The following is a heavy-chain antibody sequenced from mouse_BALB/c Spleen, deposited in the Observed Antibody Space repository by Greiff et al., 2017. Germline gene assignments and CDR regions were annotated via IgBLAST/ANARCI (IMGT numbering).Heavy chain of an antibody. D-gene: IGHD1-1*01. CDR3: ARTYYYGSSYVFAY. V-gene: IGHV1-31*01. J-gene: IGHJ3*01. CDR2: INPYNGAT. CDR1: GYSFTGYY. Sequence: VQLQQSGPELVKPGASVKISCKASGYSFTGYYMHWVKQSHVKSLEWIGRINPYNGATSYNQNFKDKASLTVDKSSSTAYMELHSLTSEDSAVYYCARTYYYGSSYVFAYWGQGTLVTVSA.